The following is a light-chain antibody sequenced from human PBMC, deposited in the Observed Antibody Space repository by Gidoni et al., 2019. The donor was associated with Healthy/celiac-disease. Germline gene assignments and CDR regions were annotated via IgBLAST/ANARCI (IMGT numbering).Light chain of an antibody. V-gene: IGKV4-1*01. CDR2: WAS. CDR3: QQYYSTPPF. J-gene: IGKJ2*01. CDR1: QSVLYSSNNKNY. Sequence: DIVMTQSPDSLAVSLGERATINCKSSQSVLYSSNNKNYLAWYQQKPGQPPKLLIYWASTRESGVSDRFSGSGSGTDFTLTISSLQAEDVAVYYCQQYYSTPPFFGQGTKLEIK.